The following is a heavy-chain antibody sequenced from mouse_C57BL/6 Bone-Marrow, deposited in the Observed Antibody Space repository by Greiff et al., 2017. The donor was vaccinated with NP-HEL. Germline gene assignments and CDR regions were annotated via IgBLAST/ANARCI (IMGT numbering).Heavy chain of an antibody. D-gene: IGHD1-1*01. Sequence: VQRVESGAELVRPGASVTLSCKASGYTFTDYEMHWVKQTPVHGLEWIGAIDPETGGTAYNQKFKGKAILTADKSSSTAYMELRSLTSEDSAVYYCTRWYYYGTPDYWGQGTTLTVSS. CDR3: TRWYYYGTPDY. CDR1: GYTFTDYE. CDR2: IDPETGGT. V-gene: IGHV1-15*01. J-gene: IGHJ2*01.